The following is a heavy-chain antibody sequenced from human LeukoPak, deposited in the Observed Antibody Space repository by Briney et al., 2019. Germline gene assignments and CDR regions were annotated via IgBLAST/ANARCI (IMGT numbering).Heavy chain of an antibody. CDR2: ISSSGTTI. CDR3: AREAAGYSSGWPDY. Sequence: GGSLRLSCAASGFTFSSYEMNWVRQAPGKGLEWVSYISSSGTTIYYADSVNGRFTISIDDAKNALYLQMNSLRAEDTAVYYCAREAAGYSSGWPDYWGQGTRVTVAS. J-gene: IGHJ4*02. D-gene: IGHD6-19*01. CDR1: GFTFSSYE. V-gene: IGHV3-48*03.